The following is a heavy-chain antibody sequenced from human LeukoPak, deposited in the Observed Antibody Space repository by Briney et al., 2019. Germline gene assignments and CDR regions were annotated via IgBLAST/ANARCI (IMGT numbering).Heavy chain of an antibody. J-gene: IGHJ3*02. CDR3: ARTPGYSSSLRNAFDI. Sequence: ASVKVSCKVSGYTLTELSMHWVRQAPGKGLEWMGGFDPEDGETIYAQKFQGRVTMTEDTSTDTAYMELSSLRSEDTAVYYCARTPGYSSSLRNAFDIWGQGTMVTVSS. V-gene: IGHV1-24*01. CDR1: GYTLTELS. CDR2: FDPEDGET. D-gene: IGHD6-13*01.